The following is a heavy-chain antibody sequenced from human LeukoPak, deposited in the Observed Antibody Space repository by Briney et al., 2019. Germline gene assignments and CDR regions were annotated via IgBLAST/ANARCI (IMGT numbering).Heavy chain of an antibody. CDR1: GGSFSGYY. CDR2: INHSGST. J-gene: IGHJ4*02. V-gene: IGHV4-34*01. Sequence: SETLSLTCAAYGGSFSGYYWSWIRQPPGKGLEWIGEINHSGSTNYNPSLKSRVTISVDTSKNQFSLKLSSVTAADTAVYYCARAWYLPFDYWGQGTLVTVSS. CDR3: ARAWYLPFDY. D-gene: IGHD4-23*01.